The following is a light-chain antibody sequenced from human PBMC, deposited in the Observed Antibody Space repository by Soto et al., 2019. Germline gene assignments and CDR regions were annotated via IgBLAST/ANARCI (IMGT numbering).Light chain of an antibody. CDR3: CSYAGSNKLV. V-gene: IGLV2-8*01. CDR1: SSDVGGYNF. CDR2: EVT. J-gene: IGLJ1*01. Sequence: QSALAQPPSASGSPGQSVTISCTGTSSDVGGYNFVSWYQQHPGKAPKLIIYEVTKRPSGVPDRFSGSKSVNTASLTVSGLQAEDEADYYCCSYAGSNKLVFGSGTKVTVL.